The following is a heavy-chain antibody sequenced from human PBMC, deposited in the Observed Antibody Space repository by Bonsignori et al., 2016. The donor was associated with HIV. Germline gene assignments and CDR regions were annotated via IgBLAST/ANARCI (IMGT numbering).Heavy chain of an antibody. CDR2: ISSTSRYI. Sequence: EVHLVESGGGLVKPGGSLRLSCAASGITFSNSSMNWVRQAPGKGLEWVSYISSTSRYIYYADSVKGRFTISRDNAKTSVYLEMNSLRAEDTAVYYCARSRSRWINPNWFDPWGQGTL. CDR3: ARSRSRWINPNWFDP. V-gene: IGHV3-21*05. J-gene: IGHJ5*02. D-gene: IGHD6-13*01. CDR1: GITFSNSS.